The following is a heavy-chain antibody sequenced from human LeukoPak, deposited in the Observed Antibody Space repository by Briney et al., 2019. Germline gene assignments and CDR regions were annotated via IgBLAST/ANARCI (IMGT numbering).Heavy chain of an antibody. CDR1: GFTFSRYS. Sequence: PGGSLRLSCAASGFTFSRYSMNWVRQAPGKGLEWVSSIGGSSSSIYYADSVKGRFTISRDNAKNSLYLQMKSLRAEDTAVYYCAREVAGDYGEAFDIWGQGTMVTVSS. D-gene: IGHD4-17*01. V-gene: IGHV3-21*01. CDR2: IGGSSSSI. CDR3: AREVAGDYGEAFDI. J-gene: IGHJ3*02.